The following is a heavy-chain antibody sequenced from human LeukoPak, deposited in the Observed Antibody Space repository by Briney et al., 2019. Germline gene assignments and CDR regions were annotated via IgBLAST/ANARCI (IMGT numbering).Heavy chain of an antibody. CDR2: IYYSGST. CDR1: GGSISSGGYY. J-gene: IGHJ6*02. D-gene: IGHD2-2*01. V-gene: IGHV4-31*03. Sequence: SETLSLTCTVSGGSISSGGYYWSWIRQHPGKGPEWIGYIYYSGSTYYNPSLKSRVTISVDTSKIQFSLKLSSVTAADTAVYYCARGGCTSCLVYYYYYGMDVWGQGTTVTVSS. CDR3: ARGGCTSCLVYYYYYGMDV.